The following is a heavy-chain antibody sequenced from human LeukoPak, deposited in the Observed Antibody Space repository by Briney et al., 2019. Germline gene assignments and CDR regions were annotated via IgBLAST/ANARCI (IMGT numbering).Heavy chain of an antibody. CDR1: GYTFTGYY. J-gene: IGHJ6*02. Sequence: ASVKVSCKAFGYTFTGYYMHWVRQAPGQGLEWMGWINPNSGGTNYAQKFQGRVTMTRDTSISTAYMELSRLRSDDTAVYYCARAPSDFWSGYNYYYYGMDVWGQGTTVTVSS. CDR3: ARAPSDFWSGYNYYYYGMDV. V-gene: IGHV1-2*02. D-gene: IGHD3-3*01. CDR2: INPNSGGT.